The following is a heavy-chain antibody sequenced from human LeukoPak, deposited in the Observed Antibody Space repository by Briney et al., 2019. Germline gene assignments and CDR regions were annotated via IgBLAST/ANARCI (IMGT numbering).Heavy chain of an antibody. J-gene: IGHJ4*02. CDR3: ARAAGPLAAPDF. D-gene: IGHD6-13*01. Sequence: SETLSLTCTVSGGSITGSYWSWLRQPPGKGLEYIGYIYYSGSTNYNPSLKSRVTISVDTSKNQFSLKLSSVTAADTAVYYCARAAGPLAAPDFWGQGTPVTVSS. V-gene: IGHV4-59*01. CDR1: GGSITGSY. CDR2: IYYSGST.